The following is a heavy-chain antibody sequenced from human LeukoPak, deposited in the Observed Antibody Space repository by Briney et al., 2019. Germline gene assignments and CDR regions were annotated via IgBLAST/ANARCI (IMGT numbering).Heavy chain of an antibody. J-gene: IGHJ5*02. D-gene: IGHD1-1*01. Sequence: PSETLSLTCNVSGDSIGSGVYYWGWIRQPPGKGLEWIGNIFHTGSAYCKPSLQSRVTISIDTSRSQFSLKVTSVTAADTAVYYCARKVSSKANSDRFDTWGQGALVTVSS. CDR3: ARKVSSKANSDRFDT. V-gene: IGHV4-39*01. CDR1: GDSIGSGVYY. CDR2: IFHTGSA.